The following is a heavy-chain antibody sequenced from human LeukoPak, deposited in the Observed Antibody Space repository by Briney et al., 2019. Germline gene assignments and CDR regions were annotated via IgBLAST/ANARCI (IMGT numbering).Heavy chain of an antibody. D-gene: IGHD3-10*01. J-gene: IGHJ4*02. CDR3: ASVLWFGELFLNYYFDY. Sequence: ETLSLTCTVSGGSISSSSYYWGWIRQPPGKGLEWIGSIYYSGSTYYNPSLKSRVTISVDTSKNQFSLKLSSVTAADTAVYYCASVLWFGELFLNYYFDYWGQGTLVTVSS. V-gene: IGHV4-39*01. CDR2: IYYSGST. CDR1: GGSISSSSYY.